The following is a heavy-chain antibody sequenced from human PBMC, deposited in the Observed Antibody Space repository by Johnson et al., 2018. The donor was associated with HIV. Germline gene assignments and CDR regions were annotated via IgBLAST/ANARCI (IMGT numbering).Heavy chain of an antibody. V-gene: IGHV3-11*04. CDR1: GFTFSDYY. J-gene: IGHJ3*02. CDR2: ISSSGSTI. CDR3: ARSYSSSSHDAFDI. D-gene: IGHD6-6*01. Sequence: QVQLVESGGGLVQPGGSLRLSCAASGFTFSDYYMSWIHQAPGKGLEWVSYISSSGSTIYYADSVKGRFTISRDNAKNSLYLQMNSLIAEDTAVYYCARSYSSSSHDAFDIWGQGTMVTVSS.